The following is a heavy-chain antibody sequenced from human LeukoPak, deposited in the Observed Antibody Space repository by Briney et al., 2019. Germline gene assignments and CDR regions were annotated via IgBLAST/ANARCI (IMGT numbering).Heavy chain of an antibody. CDR2: IYYSGST. Sequence: PSETLSLPCTVSGGSISSYYWNWLRQPPGKGLEWIGYIYYSGSTNYNSSLKSRVTISVDTSKNQFSLKLSSVTAADTAVYYCARDPGYDSSGYRDYWGQGTLVTVSS. CDR3: ARDPGYDSSGYRDY. CDR1: GGSISSYY. V-gene: IGHV4-59*01. J-gene: IGHJ4*02. D-gene: IGHD3-22*01.